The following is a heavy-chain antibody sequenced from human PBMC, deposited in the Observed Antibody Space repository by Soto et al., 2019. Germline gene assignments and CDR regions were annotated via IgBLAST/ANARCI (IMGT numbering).Heavy chain of an antibody. V-gene: IGHV3-48*01. CDR2: ISSSSSTI. Sequence: EVQLVESGGGLVQPGGSLRLSCAASGFTFSSYSMNWVRQAPGKGLEWVSYISSSSSTIYYADSVKGRFTISRDNAKNSLYLQMNSLRAEDTAVYYCARGVFERMAYARRRSDLDPLYYYYYMDVWGKGTTVTVSS. CDR1: GFTFSSYS. J-gene: IGHJ6*03. D-gene: IGHD2-8*01. CDR3: ARGVFERMAYARRRSDLDPLYYYYYMDV.